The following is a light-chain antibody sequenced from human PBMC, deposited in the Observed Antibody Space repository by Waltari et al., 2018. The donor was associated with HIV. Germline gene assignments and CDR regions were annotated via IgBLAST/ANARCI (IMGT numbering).Light chain of an antibody. CDR1: QTISRS. CDR2: DAS. V-gene: IGKV1-39*01. J-gene: IGKJ3*01. Sequence: DIQMTQSPSSLSASVGDRITIVCRASQTISRSLNWYQQKAGKAPTLLIFDASTLQTGVPSRFSGSVSGPEFTLTISNLQPEDFVTYYCQQSYSSPLTFGPGTKVDVK. CDR3: QQSYSSPLT.